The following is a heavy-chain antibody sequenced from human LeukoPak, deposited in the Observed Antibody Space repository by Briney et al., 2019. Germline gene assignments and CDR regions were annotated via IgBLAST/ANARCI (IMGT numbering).Heavy chain of an antibody. V-gene: IGHV3-30*18. CDR2: ISYDGSNK. Sequence: GGSLRLSCAASGFTFSSYGMHWVRQSPGKGLEWVAVISYDGSNKYYADSVKGRFTISRDNSKNTLYLQMNSLRPEDTAVYYCAKDWYNWNDYYYYGMDVWGKGTTVTVSS. D-gene: IGHD1-1*01. CDR1: GFTFSSYG. J-gene: IGHJ6*04. CDR3: AKDWYNWNDYYYYGMDV.